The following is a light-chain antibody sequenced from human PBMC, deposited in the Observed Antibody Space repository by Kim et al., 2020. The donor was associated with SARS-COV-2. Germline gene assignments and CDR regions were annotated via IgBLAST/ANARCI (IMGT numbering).Light chain of an antibody. Sequence: QSALTQPASVSGSPGQSITISCTGTSSDVGGYNYVSWYQQHPGKAPKLMIYDVSKRPSGVSNRFSGSKSGNTASLTISGLQAEDEADYYCSSYTSSSTYVCGTGTKVTDL. CDR3: SSYTSSSTYV. J-gene: IGLJ1*01. CDR1: SSDVGGYNY. CDR2: DVS. V-gene: IGLV2-14*01.